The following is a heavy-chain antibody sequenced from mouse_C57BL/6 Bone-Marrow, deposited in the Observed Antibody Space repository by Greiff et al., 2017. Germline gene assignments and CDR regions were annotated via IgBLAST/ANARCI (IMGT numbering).Heavy chain of an antibody. CDR3: ARGCWDWYFDV. J-gene: IGHJ1*03. CDR2: INPNNGGT. CDR1: GYTFTDYN. V-gene: IGHV1-22*01. D-gene: IGHD4-1*01. Sequence: EVKLVESGPELVKPGASVKMSCKASGYTFTDYNMHWVKQSHGKSLEWIGYINPNNGGTSYNQKFKGKATLTVNKSSSTAYMELRSLTSEDSAVYYCARGCWDWYFDVWGTGTTVTVSS.